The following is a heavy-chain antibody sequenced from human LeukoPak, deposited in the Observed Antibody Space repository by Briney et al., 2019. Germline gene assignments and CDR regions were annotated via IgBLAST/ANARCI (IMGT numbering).Heavy chain of an antibody. CDR2: IIPIFGTA. J-gene: IGHJ2*01. D-gene: IGHD4-17*01. CDR3: ARDSLTTVTTSYWYFDL. V-gene: IGHV1-69*05. Sequence: GASVKVSCKASGGTFSSYAISWVRQAPGQGLEWMGRIIPIFGTANYAQKFQDRVTITTDESTSTAYKELSSLRSEDTAVYYCARDSLTTVTTSYWYFDLWGRGTLVTVSS. CDR1: GGTFSSYA.